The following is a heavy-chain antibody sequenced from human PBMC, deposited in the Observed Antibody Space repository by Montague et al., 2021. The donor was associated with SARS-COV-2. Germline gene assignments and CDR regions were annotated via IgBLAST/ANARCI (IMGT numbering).Heavy chain of an antibody. CDR2: IYYSGST. CDR3: ARHPLGYCSSTSCYVG. CDR1: GGSFISSSYY. D-gene: IGHD2-2*01. V-gene: IGHV4-39*01. J-gene: IGHJ4*02. Sequence: SETLSLTCTVSGGSFISSSYYWGWVRQPPGIFPEWIVSIYYSGSTYYSPSLKSRVTISVDTSKNQLSLKLSSVTAADTAVYYCARHPLGYCSSTSCYVGWGQGTLVTGAS.